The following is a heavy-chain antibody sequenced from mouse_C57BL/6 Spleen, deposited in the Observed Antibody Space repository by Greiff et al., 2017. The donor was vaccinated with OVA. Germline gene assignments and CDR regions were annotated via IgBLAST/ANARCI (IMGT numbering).Heavy chain of an antibody. V-gene: IGHV1-19*01. Sequence: DVKLVESGPVLVKPGASVKMSCKASGYTFTDYYMNWVKQSHGKSLEWIGVINPYNGGTSYNQKFKGKATLTVDKSSSTAYMELNSLTSEDSAVYYCARYYGSSPHWYFDVWGTGTTVTVSS. CDR3: ARYYGSSPHWYFDV. J-gene: IGHJ1*03. CDR2: INPYNGGT. CDR1: GYTFTDYY. D-gene: IGHD1-1*01.